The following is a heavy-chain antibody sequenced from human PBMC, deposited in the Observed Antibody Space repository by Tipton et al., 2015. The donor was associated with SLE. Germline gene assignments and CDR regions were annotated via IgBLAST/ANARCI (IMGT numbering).Heavy chain of an antibody. CDR1: VDSVSSNYYF. J-gene: IGHJ4*02. D-gene: IGHD6-19*01. CDR2: IYYSGST. CDR3: AAVTGVKFDF. Sequence: TLSLTCTVSVDSVSSNYYFWNWIRQPPGKGLEWIGYIYYSGSTNYNPSLESRVTLSLDTSKNQFSLKLTSVTAADTAVYYCAAVTGVKFDFWGQGALVTVSS. V-gene: IGHV4-61*01.